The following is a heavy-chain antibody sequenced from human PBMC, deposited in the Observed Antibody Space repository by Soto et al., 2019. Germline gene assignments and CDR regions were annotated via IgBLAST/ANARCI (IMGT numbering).Heavy chain of an antibody. CDR2: ISAYNGNT. V-gene: IGHV1-18*01. CDR3: ARVGYCSAGNCYDAVYYYYYGMDV. Sequence: GASVKVSCKASGYTFISYGISWVRQAPGQGLEWMGWISAYNGNTNYAQKLQGRVTMTTDTSTNTVDMELRSLRSDDTAVYYCARVGYCSAGNCYDAVYYYYYGMDVWGQGTTVTVSS. D-gene: IGHD2-15*01. J-gene: IGHJ6*02. CDR1: GYTFISYG.